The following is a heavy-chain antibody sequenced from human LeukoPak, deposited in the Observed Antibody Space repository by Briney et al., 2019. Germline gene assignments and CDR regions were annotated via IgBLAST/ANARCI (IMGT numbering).Heavy chain of an antibody. Sequence: GGSLRLSCAASGFTFDDYGMSWVRQAPGKGLEWVAVISYDGSNKYYADSVKGRFTISRDNSKNTLYLQMNSLRAEDTAVYYCAKNLRGYSYGPLNYYYGMDVWGQGTTVTVSS. D-gene: IGHD5-18*01. CDR2: ISYDGSNK. CDR3: AKNLRGYSYGPLNYYYGMDV. CDR1: GFTFDDYG. J-gene: IGHJ6*02. V-gene: IGHV3-30*18.